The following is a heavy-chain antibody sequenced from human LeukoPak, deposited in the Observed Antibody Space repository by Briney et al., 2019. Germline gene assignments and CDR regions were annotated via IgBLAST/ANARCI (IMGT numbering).Heavy chain of an antibody. D-gene: IGHD3-10*01. J-gene: IGHJ6*03. CDR3: ARRFYYGSGSHYKRYYYYYMDV. Sequence: ASVKVSCKASGYTFTSYGISWVRQAHGQGLEWMGWISAYNGNTNYAQKLQGRVTMTTDTSTSTAYMGLRSLRSDDTAVYYCARRFYYGSGSHYKRYYYYYMDVWGKGTTVTVSS. CDR2: ISAYNGNT. CDR1: GYTFTSYG. V-gene: IGHV1-18*01.